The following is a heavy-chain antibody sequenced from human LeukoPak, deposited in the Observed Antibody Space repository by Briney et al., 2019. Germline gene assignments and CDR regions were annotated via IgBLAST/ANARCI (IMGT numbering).Heavy chain of an antibody. J-gene: IGHJ5*02. Sequence: GGSLRLSCAASGFTFSSYVMTWVRQAPGKGLEWVSTISSSGGTTKYADSVKGRFTISRDNFKNTLFLQMNSLTAEDTAVYYCATRGYCSGTSCYAPQPWGQGTLVTVSS. CDR3: ATRGYCSGTSCYAPQP. V-gene: IGHV3-23*01. D-gene: IGHD2-2*01. CDR1: GFTFSSYV. CDR2: ISSSGGTT.